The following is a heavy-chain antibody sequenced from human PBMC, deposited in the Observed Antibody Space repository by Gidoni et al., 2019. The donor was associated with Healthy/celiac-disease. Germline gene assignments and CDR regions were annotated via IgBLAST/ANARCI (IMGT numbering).Heavy chain of an antibody. D-gene: IGHD3-10*01. J-gene: IGHJ6*02. CDR2: ISSSSSYI. Sequence: EVQLVESGGGLVMPGGSLRLSCAASGFTCSSYSINWVRQAPGKGLEWVSSISSSSSYIYYADSVKGRFTISRDNAKNSLYLQMNSLRAEDTAVYYCARDFLWFRELSLIYYYYGMDVWGQGTTVTVSS. V-gene: IGHV3-21*01. CDR1: GFTCSSYS. CDR3: ARDFLWFRELSLIYYYYGMDV.